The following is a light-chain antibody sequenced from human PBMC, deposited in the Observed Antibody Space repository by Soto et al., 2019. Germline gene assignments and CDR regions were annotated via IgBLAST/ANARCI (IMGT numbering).Light chain of an antibody. V-gene: IGLV2-23*02. CDR1: SSDVGLYNL. CDR3: CSYAGGSTYV. CDR2: EVS. J-gene: IGLJ1*01. Sequence: DLPRVASGTRFPGESRRIFSTRTSSDVGLYNLVSWYQHHPGKAPKLMIHEVSKRPSGVSSRFSGSKSGNTASLTISGLQAEDEADYYCCSYAGGSTYVFGTGTKVTVL.